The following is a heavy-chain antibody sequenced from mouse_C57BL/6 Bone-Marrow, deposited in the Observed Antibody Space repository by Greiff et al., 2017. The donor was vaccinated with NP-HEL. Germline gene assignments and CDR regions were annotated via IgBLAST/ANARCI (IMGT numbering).Heavy chain of an antibody. CDR1: GFTFSDYG. Sequence: EVMLVEPGGGLVQPGGSLKLSCAASGFTFSDYGMAWVRQAPRKGPEWVAFISNLAYSIYYADTVTGRFTISRENAKNTLYLEMSSLRSEDTAMYYCARPYYGSSYDWFAYWGQGTLVTVSA. CDR3: ARPYYGSSYDWFAY. V-gene: IGHV5-15*01. CDR2: ISNLAYSI. D-gene: IGHD1-1*01. J-gene: IGHJ3*01.